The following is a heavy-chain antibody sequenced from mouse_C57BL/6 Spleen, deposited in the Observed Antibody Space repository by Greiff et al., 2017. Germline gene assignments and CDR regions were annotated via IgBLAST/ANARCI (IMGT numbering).Heavy chain of an antibody. V-gene: IGHV1-42*01. J-gene: IGHJ2*01. CDR1: GYSFTGYY. D-gene: IGHD1-1*01. Sequence: EVQRVESGPELVKPGASVKISCKASGYSFTGYYMNWVKQSPEKSLEWIGEINPSTGGTTYNQKFKAKATLTVDKSSSTAYMQLKSLTSEDSAVYYCARGMVLRSNFDYWGQGTTLTVSS. CDR3: ARGMVLRSNFDY. CDR2: INPSTGGT.